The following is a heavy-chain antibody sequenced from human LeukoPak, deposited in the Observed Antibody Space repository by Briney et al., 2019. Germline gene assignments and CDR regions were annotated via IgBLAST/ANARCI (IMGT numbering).Heavy chain of an antibody. V-gene: IGHV3-7*01. D-gene: IGHD3-10*01. J-gene: IGHJ6*02. Sequence: GGSLRLSCAASGFPFSSYWMTWVRQAPGKGLEWVANIKQDGSEIFYVDSVKGRFTISRDNAKNSLFLQMNSLRAEDTAVYYCAREDYYGSGIHVAWGGGFDVWGQGTTVTVSS. CDR1: GFPFSSYW. CDR3: AREDYYGSGIHVAWGGGFDV. CDR2: IKQDGSEI.